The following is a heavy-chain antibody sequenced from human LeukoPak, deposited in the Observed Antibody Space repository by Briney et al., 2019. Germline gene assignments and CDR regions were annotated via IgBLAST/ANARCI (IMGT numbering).Heavy chain of an antibody. V-gene: IGHV3-23*01. D-gene: IGHD1-7*01. CDR3: AKLGGYNWSYVLDY. CDR1: GFTFSSYA. Sequence: GGSLRLSCAASGFTFSSYAMSWVRQAPGKGLEWVSTISGSGGSTYYADSVKGRFTISRDNSKNTLYLEMNSLRAEDTAVYYCAKLGGYNWSYVLDYWGQGTLVTVSS. J-gene: IGHJ4*02. CDR2: ISGSGGST.